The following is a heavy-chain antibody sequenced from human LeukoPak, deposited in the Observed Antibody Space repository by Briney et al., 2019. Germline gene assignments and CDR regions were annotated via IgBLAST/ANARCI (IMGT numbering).Heavy chain of an antibody. CDR1: GGTFSSYA. CDR3: ARDRGRVTTGFGY. D-gene: IGHD4-17*01. V-gene: IGHV1-69*04. CDR2: IIPILGIA. Sequence: ASVKVSCKASGGTFSSYAISWVRQAPGQGLEWMGRIIPILGIANYAQKFQGRVTITADKSTSTAYMELSSLRSEDTAVYYCARDRGRVTTGFGYWGQGTLVTVSS. J-gene: IGHJ4*02.